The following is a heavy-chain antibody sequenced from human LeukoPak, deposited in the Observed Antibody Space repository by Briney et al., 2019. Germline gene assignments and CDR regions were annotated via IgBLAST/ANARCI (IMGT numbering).Heavy chain of an antibody. J-gene: IGHJ4*02. CDR2: IYYSERP. Sequence: SETLSLTCTVSGGSISSGGYYWSWIRQHPGKGLEWIGYIYYSERPYYNPSLTSRVTISVATSKNQSSLKPRSVPAADTAVYYCARVGYDPVWGQGTLVTVSS. D-gene: IGHD5-12*01. CDR1: GGSISSGGYY. CDR3: ARVGYDPV. V-gene: IGHV4-31*03.